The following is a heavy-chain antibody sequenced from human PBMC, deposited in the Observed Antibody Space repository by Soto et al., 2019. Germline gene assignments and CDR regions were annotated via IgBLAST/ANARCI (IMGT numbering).Heavy chain of an antibody. V-gene: IGHV4-59*08. Sequence: QVQLQQSGPRLVKPSETLSLTCTVSSGPDRSHNWGWIRQPPGRGLEWIGYVYYTGDTAYNPTLRRRVSISADTSTSDISLTLSSVTAADTAVYYCVRQGIDYLHGLVDVWGQGTTVSVSS. CDR3: VRQGIDYLHGLVDV. J-gene: IGHJ6*02. D-gene: IGHD4-17*01. CDR2: VYYTGDT. CDR1: SGPDRSHN.